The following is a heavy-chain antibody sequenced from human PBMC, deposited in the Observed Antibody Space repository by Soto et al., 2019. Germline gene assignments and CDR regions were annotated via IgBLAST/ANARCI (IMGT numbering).Heavy chain of an antibody. CDR2: IYWNDDK. V-gene: IGHV2-5*01. D-gene: IGHD1-20*01. CDR3: AHSAAKTITCIREDWFDP. CDR1: GFSLSTSGVG. Sequence: QITLRESGPTLVKPTQTLTLTCTFSGFSLSTSGVGVGWIRQPPGKALEWLALIYWNDDKRYSPSLKSRLSITKDTSKNQVVLTMTNMDPVDTATYYCAHSAAKTITCIREDWFDPWGQGTLVTVSS. J-gene: IGHJ5*02.